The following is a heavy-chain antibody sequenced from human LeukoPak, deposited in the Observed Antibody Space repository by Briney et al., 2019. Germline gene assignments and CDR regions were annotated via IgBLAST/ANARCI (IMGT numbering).Heavy chain of an antibody. D-gene: IGHD6-13*01. V-gene: IGHV4-4*07. Sequence: SETLSLTCTVSGGSIVSHYWNWIRQPAGRGLEWIGRFYASGTTNTSPSLKSRVTMSVDTSKNQFSLKLSSVTAADTAVYYCAKDSSTWGNLAGHFDSWGQGTLVTVSS. CDR2: FYASGTT. CDR1: GGSIVSHY. J-gene: IGHJ4*02. CDR3: AKDSSTWGNLAGHFDS.